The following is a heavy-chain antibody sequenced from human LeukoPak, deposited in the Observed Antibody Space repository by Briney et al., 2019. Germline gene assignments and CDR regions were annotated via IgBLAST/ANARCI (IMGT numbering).Heavy chain of an antibody. J-gene: IGHJ4*02. CDR2: MMEDGSEK. V-gene: IGHV3-7*01. D-gene: IGHD3-10*01. CDR1: GFTFSSYW. CDR3: ARLLIVGSGSYPLDY. Sequence: PGGSLRLSCAASGFTFSSYWMSWVRQAPGKGLEWVANMMEDGSEKYYVDSVKGRFTISRDNAKNSLYLQMNSLRVEDTAVYYCARLLIVGSGSYPLDYWGQGTLVTVSS.